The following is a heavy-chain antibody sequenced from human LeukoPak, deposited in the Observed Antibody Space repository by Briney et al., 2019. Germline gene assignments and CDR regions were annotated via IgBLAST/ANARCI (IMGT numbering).Heavy chain of an antibody. CDR2: IYYSGST. D-gene: IGHD5-24*01. V-gene: IGHV4-39*07. Sequence: PSETLSLTCTVSGGSISSSSYYWGWIRQPPGKGLEWIGSIYYSGSTYYNPSLKSRVTISVDTSKNQFSLKLSSVTAADTAVYYCAREHRGYTYYYYYYMDVWGKGTTVTVSS. CDR1: GGSISSSSYY. CDR3: AREHRGYTYYYYYYMDV. J-gene: IGHJ6*03.